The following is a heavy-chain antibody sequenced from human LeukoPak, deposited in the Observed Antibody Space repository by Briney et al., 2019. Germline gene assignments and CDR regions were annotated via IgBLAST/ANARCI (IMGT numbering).Heavy chain of an antibody. D-gene: IGHD3-10*01. CDR1: GFTFSDYS. CDR2: ISSSSSMM. J-gene: IGHJ4*02. CDR3: AKGDYYGSGKDLIRSFDY. Sequence: PGGSLRLSCAASGFTFSDYSMNWVRQAPGKGLEWVSYISSSSSMMYYADSVKGRFTISRDNAKKSLYLRMNSLRVEDTAVYYCAKGDYYGSGKDLIRSFDYWGQGTLVTVSS. V-gene: IGHV3-48*01.